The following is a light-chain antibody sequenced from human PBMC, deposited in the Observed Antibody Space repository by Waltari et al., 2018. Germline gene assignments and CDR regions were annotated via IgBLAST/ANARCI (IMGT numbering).Light chain of an antibody. CDR3: ASYTRSNTYV. CDR2: DVD. J-gene: IGLJ1*01. Sequence: QSALTQPPSVSGSPGQSLTISCPGTSRDVGGYKSVAWYQQYPGTGPKVMIYDVDNRPSGISYRFSGSKSGNTASMTISGLQPEDEADYYCASYTRSNTYVFGTGTTVTVL. CDR1: SRDVGGYKS. V-gene: IGLV2-14*01.